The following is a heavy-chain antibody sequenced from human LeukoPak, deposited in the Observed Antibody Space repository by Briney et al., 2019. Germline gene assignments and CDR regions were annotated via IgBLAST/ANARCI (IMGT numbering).Heavy chain of an antibody. CDR3: ARHVDSSSWEAYYYYYGMDV. CDR1: GGSISSGSYY. CDR2: IYYSGST. V-gene: IGHV4-61*01. Sequence: PSQTLSLTCTVSGGSISSGSYYWSWIRQPPGKGLEWIGYIYYSGSTNYNPSLKSRVTISVDTSKNQFSLKLSSVTAADTAVYYCARHVDSSSWEAYYYYYGMDVWGQGTTVTVSS. D-gene: IGHD6-13*01. J-gene: IGHJ6*02.